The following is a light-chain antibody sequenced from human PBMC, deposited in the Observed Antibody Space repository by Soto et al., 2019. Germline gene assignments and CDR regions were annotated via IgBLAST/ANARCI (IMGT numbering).Light chain of an antibody. Sequence: IQLTQSPSSLSASVGDRVTITCRASQGISNYVAWYQQKPGKAPKLLIYAASTVQSGVPSRFSGSGSGTDFSLTISSLQPEDFATYYCQRLSHAFGGGTKVEIK. V-gene: IGKV1-9*01. CDR2: AAS. CDR1: QGISNY. CDR3: QRLSHA. J-gene: IGKJ4*01.